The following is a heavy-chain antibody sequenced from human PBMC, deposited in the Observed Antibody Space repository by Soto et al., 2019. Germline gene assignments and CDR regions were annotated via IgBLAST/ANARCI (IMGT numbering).Heavy chain of an antibody. CDR3: ARATPAGAADF. CDR2: ISYSGNS. J-gene: IGHJ4*02. CDR1: GGSNIRDGYS. D-gene: IGHD2-2*01. Sequence: QVQLQESGPGLVKPSQTLSLTCTVSGGSNIRDGYSWSWIRQHPGKGLEWIAYISYSGNSYSNPSLKSRLTISADTSKNQFSLRLTSVTAADTAVYFCARATPAGAADFWGQGTLVTVSS. V-gene: IGHV4-31*03.